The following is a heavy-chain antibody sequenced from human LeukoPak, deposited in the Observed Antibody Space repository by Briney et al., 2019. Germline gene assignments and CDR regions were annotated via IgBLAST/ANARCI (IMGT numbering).Heavy chain of an antibody. CDR3: ANGYNTVWNGFDY. CDR2: ISTGGGST. J-gene: IGHJ4*02. D-gene: IGHD1-1*01. CDR1: GFTFRSYT. V-gene: IGHV3-23*01. Sequence: EAGGSLRLSCAASGFTFRSYTMSWVRQAPGKGLEWVSGISTGGGSTYYADSVKGRFTISRDNSKNTLYLQMNSLRAEDTAIYYCANGYNTVWNGFDYWGQGTPVTVSS.